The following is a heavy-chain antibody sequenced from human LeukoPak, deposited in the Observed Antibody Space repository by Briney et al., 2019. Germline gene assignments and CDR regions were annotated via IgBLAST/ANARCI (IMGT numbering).Heavy chain of an antibody. CDR2: MNPNSGNT. Sequence: ASVKVSCKASGYTFTSYDINWVRQATGQGLEWMGWMNPNSGNTGYAQKFQGRVTITRNTSISTAYMELSSLRSEDTAVYYCARAWVTGRGDYYYYYMDVWGKGTTVTVSS. D-gene: IGHD1-20*01. CDR3: ARAWVTGRGDYYYYYMDV. J-gene: IGHJ6*03. V-gene: IGHV1-8*03. CDR1: GYTFTSYD.